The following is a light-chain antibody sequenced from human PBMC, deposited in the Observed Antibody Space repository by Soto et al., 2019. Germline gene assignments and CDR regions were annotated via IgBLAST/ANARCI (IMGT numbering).Light chain of an antibody. CDR2: DAS. CDR3: QQYSNWPPGT. J-gene: IGKJ1*01. CDR1: QSVSSY. V-gene: IGKV3-11*01. Sequence: EIVLTQSPATLSLSPGERATLSCRASQSVSSYLAWYQQKPGQAPRLLIYDASNRATGIPARFSGSGSGTDFTLTISSLEPEDFAVYYCQQYSNWPPGTFGQGTKVDIK.